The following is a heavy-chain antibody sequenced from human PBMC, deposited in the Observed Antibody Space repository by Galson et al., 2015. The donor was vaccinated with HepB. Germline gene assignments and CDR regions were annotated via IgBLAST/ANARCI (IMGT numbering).Heavy chain of an antibody. Sequence: SLRLSCAASGFTFSSYSMNWVRQAPGKGLEWVSSISSSSSYIYYADSVKGRFTISRDNAKNSLYLQMNSLRAEDTAVYYCAREGGYYYYGMDVWGQGTTVTVSS. V-gene: IGHV3-21*01. CDR3: AREGGYYYYGMDV. D-gene: IGHD3-16*01. CDR2: ISSSSSYI. J-gene: IGHJ6*02. CDR1: GFTFSSYS.